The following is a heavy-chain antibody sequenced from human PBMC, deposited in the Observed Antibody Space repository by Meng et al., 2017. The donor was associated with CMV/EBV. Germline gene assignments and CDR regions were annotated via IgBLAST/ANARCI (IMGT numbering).Heavy chain of an antibody. V-gene: IGHV1-46*01. CDR1: GYTFTSYY. J-gene: IGHJ4*02. D-gene: IGHD1-1*01. CDR2: INPSGGST. CDR3: ARLVRRGGTTFRHGDRDFDY. Sequence: ASVKVSCKASGYTFTSYYMHWVRQAPGQGLEWMGIINPSGGSTSYAQKFQGRVTMTRDTSTSTVYMELSSLRSEDTAVYYCARLVRRGGTTFRHGDRDFDYWGQGTLVTVSS.